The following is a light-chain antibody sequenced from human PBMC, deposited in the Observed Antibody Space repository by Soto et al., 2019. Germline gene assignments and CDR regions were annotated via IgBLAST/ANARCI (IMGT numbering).Light chain of an antibody. CDR2: DAS. CDR1: QSVNSN. Sequence: EIVLTQSPASLSLSPGERDTLSCRASQSVNSNLAWYQHKPGQAPRLLIYDASNRATCIPARSSGSGSGTDFTLTVSSREPEDFAVYYCQHGSDWPPFTFGQGTRLE. V-gene: IGKV3-11*01. CDR3: QHGSDWPPFT. J-gene: IGKJ5*01.